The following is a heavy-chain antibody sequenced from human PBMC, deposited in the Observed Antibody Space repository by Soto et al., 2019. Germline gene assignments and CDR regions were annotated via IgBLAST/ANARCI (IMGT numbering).Heavy chain of an antibody. Sequence: PSETLSLTCTVSGGSVSSGSYYWSWIRQPPGKGLEWIGYIYYSGSTNYNPSLKSRVTISVDTSKNQFSLKLSSVTAADTAVYYCERGGRWLPLGFDIWGQGTMVSVSS. D-gene: IGHD5-12*01. V-gene: IGHV4-61*01. J-gene: IGHJ3*02. CDR1: GGSVSSGSYY. CDR3: ERGGRWLPLGFDI. CDR2: IYYSGST.